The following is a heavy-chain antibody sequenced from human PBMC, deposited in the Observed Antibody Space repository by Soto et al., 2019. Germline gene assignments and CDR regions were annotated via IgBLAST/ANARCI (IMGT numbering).Heavy chain of an antibody. Sequence: SETLSLTCAVSGGSISSSNWWSWVRQPPGKGLEWIGEIYHSGSTNYNPSLKSRVTISVDKSKNQFSLKLSSVTAADTAVYYCARAPGSIITGTTFFDYWGQGTLVTVSS. D-gene: IGHD1-20*01. CDR3: ARAPGSIITGTTFFDY. V-gene: IGHV4-4*02. CDR1: GGSISSSNW. J-gene: IGHJ4*02. CDR2: IYHSGST.